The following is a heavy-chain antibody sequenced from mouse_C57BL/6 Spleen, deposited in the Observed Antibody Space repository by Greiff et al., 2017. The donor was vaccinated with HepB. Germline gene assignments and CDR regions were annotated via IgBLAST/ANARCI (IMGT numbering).Heavy chain of an antibody. V-gene: IGHV1-81*01. CDR1: GFTFTSYG. J-gene: IGHJ1*03. CDR2: IYPRSGNT. Sequence: VQLVESGAELARPGASVKLSCKASGFTFTSYGISWVKQRTGQGLEWIGEIYPRSGNTYYNEKFKGKATLTADKSSSTAYMELRSLTYEDSAVYFCTRPVGNYWYFDVWGTGTTVTVSS. CDR3: TRPVGNYWYFDV. D-gene: IGHD1-1*02.